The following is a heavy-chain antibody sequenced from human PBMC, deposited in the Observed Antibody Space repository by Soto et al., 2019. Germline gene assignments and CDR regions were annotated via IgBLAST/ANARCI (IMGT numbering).Heavy chain of an antibody. CDR2: IYRNDDK. Sequence: QITLKESGPTLVKPTQTLTLTCTFSGFSLSTSGVGVGWIRQPPGKALEWLALIYRNDDKRYSPSLKSRLTITKHTSKNQVVLTMTNMDPVDTATYYCARNRGYCSGGSCLFDYWGQGTLVTVSS. J-gene: IGHJ4*02. CDR3: ARNRGYCSGGSCLFDY. V-gene: IGHV2-5*01. D-gene: IGHD2-15*01. CDR1: GFSLSTSGVG.